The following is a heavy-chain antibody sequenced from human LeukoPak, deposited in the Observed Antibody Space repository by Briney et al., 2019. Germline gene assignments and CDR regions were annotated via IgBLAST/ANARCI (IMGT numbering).Heavy chain of an antibody. CDR3: ARLIVVVPAALDAFDI. CDR1: GYTFTSYG. D-gene: IGHD2-2*01. V-gene: IGHV1-18*04. Sequence: ASVKVSCKASGYTFTSYGISWVRQAPGQGLEWMGWISAYNGNTNYAQKLQGRVTMTTDTSTSTAYMELRSLRSDDTAAYYCARLIVVVPAALDAFDIWGQGTMVTVSS. J-gene: IGHJ3*02. CDR2: ISAYNGNT.